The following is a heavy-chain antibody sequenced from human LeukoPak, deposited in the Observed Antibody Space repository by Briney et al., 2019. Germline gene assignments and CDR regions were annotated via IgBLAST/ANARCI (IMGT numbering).Heavy chain of an antibody. Sequence: GGSLRLSCAASGFTVSSNYMSWVRQAPGKGLEWVSVIYSGGSTYYADSVKGRFTISRDNSKSTLYLQMNSLRAEDTAVYYCARPYAGRRGDYWGQGTLVTVSS. D-gene: IGHD2-2*01. CDR1: GFTVSSNY. V-gene: IGHV3-53*01. CDR3: ARPYAGRRGDY. CDR2: IYSGGST. J-gene: IGHJ4*02.